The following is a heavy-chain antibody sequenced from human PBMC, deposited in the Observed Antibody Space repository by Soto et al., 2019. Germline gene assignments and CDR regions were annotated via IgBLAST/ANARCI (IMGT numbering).Heavy chain of an antibody. CDR3: AREGITIFGVVAHQVSDDAFDI. CDR1: GGSISSGGYY. Sequence: LSLTITFSGGSISSGGYYWSWIRQHPGKGLEWIGYIYYSGSTYYNPSLKSRVTISVDTSKNQFSLKLSSVTAADTAVYYCAREGITIFGVVAHQVSDDAFDIWGQGTMVNV. CDR2: IYYSGST. V-gene: IGHV4-31*03. D-gene: IGHD3-3*01. J-gene: IGHJ3*02.